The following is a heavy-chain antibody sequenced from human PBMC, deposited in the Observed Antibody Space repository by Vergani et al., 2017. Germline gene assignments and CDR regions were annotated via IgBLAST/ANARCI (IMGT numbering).Heavy chain of an antibody. CDR3: ARNVELERRWYYYYMDV. D-gene: IGHD1-1*01. Sequence: VQVVESGGGLVQPGGSLRLSCAASGFIFSDHYMSWIRQAPGKGLEWVSYISSSGSTIYYADSVKGRFTISRDNAKNSLYLQMNSLRAEDTAVYYCARNVELERRWYYYYMDVWGKGTTVTVSS. CDR2: ISSSGSTI. V-gene: IGHV3-11*01. J-gene: IGHJ6*03. CDR1: GFIFSDHY.